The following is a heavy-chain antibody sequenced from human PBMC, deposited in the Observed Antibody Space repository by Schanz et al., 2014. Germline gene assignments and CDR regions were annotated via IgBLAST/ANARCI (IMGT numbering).Heavy chain of an antibody. CDR1: GYTFTSYY. CDR2: INPSSGTT. V-gene: IGHV1-46*03. D-gene: IGHD2-2*01. Sequence: QVQLVQSGAEVKKPGASVKVSCEVSGYTFTSYYIHWVRQAPGQGLEWMGKINPSSGTTRIAQNFQGRLTVTRDTSTSTVNMELSSLRSEDTAVYYCARGGFFDSTSFDSWGQGTLVTVSS. CDR3: ARGGFFDSTSFDS. J-gene: IGHJ4*02.